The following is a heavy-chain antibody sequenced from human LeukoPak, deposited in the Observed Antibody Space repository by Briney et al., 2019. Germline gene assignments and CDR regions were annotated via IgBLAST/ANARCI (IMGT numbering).Heavy chain of an antibody. Sequence: TSETLSLTCTVSGGSISSYYWSWIRQPPGKGLEWIGYIYYSGSTNYNPSLKSRVTISVDTSKNQFSLKLSSVTAADTAVYYCARTMGDGYNYGKGEYYFDYWGQGTLVTVSS. CDR2: IYYSGST. V-gene: IGHV4-59*08. D-gene: IGHD5-24*01. J-gene: IGHJ4*02. CDR3: ARTMGDGYNYGKGEYYFDY. CDR1: GGSISSYY.